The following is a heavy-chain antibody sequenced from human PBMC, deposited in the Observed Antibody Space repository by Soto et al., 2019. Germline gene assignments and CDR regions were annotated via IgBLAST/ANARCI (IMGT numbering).Heavy chain of an antibody. CDR1: GGTFSSYA. CDR3: ARDRQQQLARDAFDI. Sequence: ASVKVSCKASGGTFSSYAISWVRQAPGQGLEWMGGIIPIFGTANYAQKFQGRVTITADESTSTAYMELSSLRSEDTAVYYCARDRQQQLARDAFDIWGQGTMVTVSS. CDR2: IIPIFGTA. D-gene: IGHD6-13*01. V-gene: IGHV1-69*13. J-gene: IGHJ3*02.